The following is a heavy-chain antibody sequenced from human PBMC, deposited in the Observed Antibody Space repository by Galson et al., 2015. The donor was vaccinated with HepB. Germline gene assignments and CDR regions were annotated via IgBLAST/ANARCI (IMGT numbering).Heavy chain of an antibody. D-gene: IGHD1-14*01. V-gene: IGHV3-74*01. CDR3: ARVPHHDAFDI. CDR2: INSDGSST. CDR1: GFTFSSYW. Sequence: SLRLSCAASGFTFSSYWMHWVRQAPGKGLVWVSRINSDGSSTSYADSVKGRFTISRDNAKNTLYLQMNSLRAEDTAVYYCARVPHHDAFDIWGQGTMVTVSS. J-gene: IGHJ3*02.